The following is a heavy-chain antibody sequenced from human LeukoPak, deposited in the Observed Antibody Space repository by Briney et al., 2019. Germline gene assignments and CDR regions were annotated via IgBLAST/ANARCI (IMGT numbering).Heavy chain of an antibody. CDR2: IKHDGSEE. D-gene: IGHD3-16*02. Sequence: PGRSLRLSCVPSGLSISGQWMNWVRQAPGQGLEWVANIKHDGSEEYYVDSVKGQFTISRDDGRNSVSLQMISVRAEDTAVYYCGYTNNFYHWGQGTLVVVS. J-gene: IGHJ4*02. CDR3: GYTNNFYH. CDR1: GLSISGQW. V-gene: IGHV3-7*01.